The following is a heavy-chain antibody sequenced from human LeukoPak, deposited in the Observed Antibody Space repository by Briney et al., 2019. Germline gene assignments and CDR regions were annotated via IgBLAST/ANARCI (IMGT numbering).Heavy chain of an antibody. J-gene: IGHJ4*02. CDR2: IYYSGST. Sequence: SETLSLTCTVSGGSISSYYWSWIRQPPGKGLEWIGYIYYSGSTNYNPSLKSRVTILVDTSKNQFSLKLSSVTAADTAVYYCARIYGSGDGGFDYWGQGTLVTVSS. V-gene: IGHV4-59*01. CDR1: GGSISSYY. CDR3: ARIYGSGDGGFDY. D-gene: IGHD3-10*01.